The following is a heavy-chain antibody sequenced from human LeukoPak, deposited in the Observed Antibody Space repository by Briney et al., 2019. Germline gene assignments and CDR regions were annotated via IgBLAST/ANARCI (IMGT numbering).Heavy chain of an antibody. CDR2: IYSAGST. CDR1: GFTVSTNY. D-gene: IGHD2-15*01. V-gene: IGHV3-53*01. J-gene: IGHJ4*02. Sequence: GGSLRLSCAASGFTVSTNYMSWVRQAPGKGLEWVSVIYSAGSTYYADSVKGRFTISRDNSKNTLYLQMNSLRAEDTAIYYCAKARYCSGGSCYFDYWGQGTLVTVSS. CDR3: AKARYCSGGSCYFDY.